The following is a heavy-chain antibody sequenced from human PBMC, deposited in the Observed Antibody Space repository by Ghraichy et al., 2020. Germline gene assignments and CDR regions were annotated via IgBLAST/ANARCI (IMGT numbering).Heavy chain of an antibody. D-gene: IGHD3-9*01. CDR1: GFTFSSYA. CDR3: AKVMTGYYYYMDV. Sequence: GGSLRLSCAASGFTFSSYAMSWVRQAPGKGLEWVSGIGGSGGSTFYADSVKGRFTISRDNSMNTLYLQINSLRAEDTAVYYCAKVMTGYYYYMDVWGKGTTVTVSS. V-gene: IGHV3-23*01. J-gene: IGHJ6*03. CDR2: IGGSGGST.